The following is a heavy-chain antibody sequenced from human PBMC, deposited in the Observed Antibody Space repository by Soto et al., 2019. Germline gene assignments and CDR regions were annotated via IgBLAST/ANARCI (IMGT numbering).Heavy chain of an antibody. J-gene: IGHJ4*02. CDR1: GYTFTSYA. V-gene: IGHV1-3*01. CDR3: ARDSSWFGELSASDY. CDR2: FNAGNGNT. Sequence: QVQLVQSGAEVKKPGASVKVSCKASGYTFTSYAMHWVRQAPGQRLEWMGWFNAGNGNTKYSQKFQGRVTITRYTPASTADMELSSLRSEETDVYYCARDSSWFGELSASDYWGQGTLVPVSS. D-gene: IGHD3-10*01.